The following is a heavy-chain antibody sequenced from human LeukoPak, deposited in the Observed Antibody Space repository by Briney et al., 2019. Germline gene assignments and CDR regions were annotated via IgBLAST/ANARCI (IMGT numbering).Heavy chain of an antibody. V-gene: IGHV3-30-3*01. CDR3: AKVRAGPLDY. J-gene: IGHJ4*02. CDR2: ISYDGSNK. Sequence: SGGSLRLSCAASGFTFSSYAMHWVRQAPGKGLEWVAVISYDGSNKYYADSVKGRFTISRDNSKNTLYLQMNSLRAEDTAVYYCAKVRAGPLDYWGQGTLVTVSS. D-gene: IGHD3-10*01. CDR1: GFTFSSYA.